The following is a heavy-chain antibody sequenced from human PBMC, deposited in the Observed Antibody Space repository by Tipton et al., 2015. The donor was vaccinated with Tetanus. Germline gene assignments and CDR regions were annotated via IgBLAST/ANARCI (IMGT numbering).Heavy chain of an antibody. CDR3: ARAVTTVVTPVGEFDY. D-gene: IGHD4-23*01. Sequence: TLSLTCTVSGGSISSGDYYWSWIRQPPGKGLEWIGYIYYSGSTYYNPSLKSRVTISVDTSKNQFSLKLGSVTAADTAVYYCARAVTTVVTPVGEFDYWGQGTLVTVSS. CDR1: GGSISSGDYY. V-gene: IGHV4-30-4*01. J-gene: IGHJ4*02. CDR2: IYYSGST.